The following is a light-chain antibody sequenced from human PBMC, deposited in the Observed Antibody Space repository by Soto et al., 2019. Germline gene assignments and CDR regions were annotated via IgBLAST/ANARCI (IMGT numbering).Light chain of an antibody. Sequence: DIQMTQSPSSLSASVGDRVTITCRASQGISSNLAWYQQKPGKVPKLLIYDAFTLQSGVPSRFSGSGSGIDFTLTISSLQPGDVATYYCQKYDNAPYTFGQGTKLEIK. CDR3: QKYDNAPYT. CDR2: DAF. J-gene: IGKJ2*01. V-gene: IGKV1-27*01. CDR1: QGISSN.